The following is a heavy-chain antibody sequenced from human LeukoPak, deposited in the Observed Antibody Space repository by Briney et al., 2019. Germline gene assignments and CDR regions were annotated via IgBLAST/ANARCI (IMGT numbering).Heavy chain of an antibody. CDR3: ARPKYFRGGSCYGGYDY. CDR1: GGTFSSYA. V-gene: IGHV1-69*13. CDR2: IIPIFGTA. D-gene: IGHD2-15*01. Sequence: SVKVSCKASGGTFSSYAISWVRQAPGQGLEWMGGIIPIFGTANYAQKFQGRVTITADESTSTAYMELSSLRSEDTAVYYCARPKYFRGGSCYGGYDYWGQGTLVTVSS. J-gene: IGHJ4*02.